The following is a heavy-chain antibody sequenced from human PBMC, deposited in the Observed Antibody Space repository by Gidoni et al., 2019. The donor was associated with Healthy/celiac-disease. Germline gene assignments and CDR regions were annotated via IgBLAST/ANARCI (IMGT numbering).Heavy chain of an antibody. V-gene: IGHV3-49*04. CDR1: GFTFGDYA. J-gene: IGHJ6*02. CDR3: TSEVGATSDYYGMDV. D-gene: IGHD1-26*01. CDR2: IRSKAYGGTT. Sequence: EVQLVESGGGLVQPGRSLRLSCTASGFTFGDYAMSWVRQAPGKGLEWVGFIRSKAYGGTTEYAASVKGRFTISRDDSKSIAYLQMNSLKTEDTAVYYCTSEVGATSDYYGMDVWGQGTTVTVSS.